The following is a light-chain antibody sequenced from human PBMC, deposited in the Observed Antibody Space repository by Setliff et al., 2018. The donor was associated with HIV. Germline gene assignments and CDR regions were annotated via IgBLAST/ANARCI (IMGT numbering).Light chain of an antibody. Sequence: QSVLTQPASVSGSPGQSITISCTGTSSDVGSYSYVSWYQQHPGKAPKLMIYDVSKRPSGVSNRYSGSKSGNTASPTISGLQAEDEADYYCCSYAGTTTFPPGVFGTGTKVTVL. CDR3: CSYAGTTTFPPGV. V-gene: IGLV2-23*02. CDR2: DVS. J-gene: IGLJ1*01. CDR1: SSDVGSYSY.